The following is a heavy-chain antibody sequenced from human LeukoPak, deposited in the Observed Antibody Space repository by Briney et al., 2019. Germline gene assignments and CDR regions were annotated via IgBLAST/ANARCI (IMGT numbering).Heavy chain of an antibody. V-gene: IGHV3-30-3*01. CDR1: GFTFSSYA. J-gene: IGHJ6*02. CDR2: ISYDGSNK. D-gene: IGHD3-10*01. CDR3: ARTYGSGGSYGMDV. Sequence: PGGSLRLSCAASGFTFSSYAMHWVRQAPGKGLEWVAVISYDGSNKYYADSVKGRFTISRDNSKNTLYLQMNSLRAEDTAVYYCARTYGSGGSYGMDVWGQGTTVTVSS.